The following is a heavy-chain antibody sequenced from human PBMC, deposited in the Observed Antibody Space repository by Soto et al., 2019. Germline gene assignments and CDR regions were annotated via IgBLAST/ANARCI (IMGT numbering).Heavy chain of an antibody. Sequence: PGGSLRLSCAASGFTFSSYGMHWVRQAPGKGLEWVAVIAYDGSNKYYADSVKGRFTISRDNSKNTLYLQMNSLRAEDTAVYYCAKEDTIFGVVTRQRYFDYWGQGTLVTVSS. D-gene: IGHD3-3*01. J-gene: IGHJ4*02. CDR3: AKEDTIFGVVTRQRYFDY. CDR2: IAYDGSNK. CDR1: GFTFSSYG. V-gene: IGHV3-30*18.